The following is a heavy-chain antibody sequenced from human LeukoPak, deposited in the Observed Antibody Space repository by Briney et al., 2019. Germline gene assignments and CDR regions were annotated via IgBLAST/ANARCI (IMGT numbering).Heavy chain of an antibody. CDR3: ARDRGYYDILTGYYPGAFDI. D-gene: IGHD3-9*01. CDR2: IYTSGST. V-gene: IGHV4-61*02. CDR1: GGSISSGSYY. J-gene: IGHJ3*02. Sequence: SQTLSLTCTVSGGSISSGSYYWSWIRQPAGKGLEWIGRIYTSGSTNYNPSLKSRVTISVDTSKNQFSLKLSSVTAADTAVYYCARDRGYYDILTGYYPGAFDIWGQGTMVTVSS.